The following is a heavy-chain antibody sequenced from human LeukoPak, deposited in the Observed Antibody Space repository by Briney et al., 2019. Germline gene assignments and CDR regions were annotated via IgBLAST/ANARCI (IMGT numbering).Heavy chain of an antibody. CDR3: ARDAPVDTAMVGEHRPRNNWFDP. Sequence: GASVKVSCKASGYTFTGYYMHWVRQAPGQGLEWMGWINPNSGGTNYAQKFQGWVTMTRDTSISTAYMELSRLRSDDTAVYYCARDAPVDTAMVGEHRPRNNWFDPWGQGTLVTVSS. V-gene: IGHV1-2*04. CDR2: INPNSGGT. D-gene: IGHD5-18*01. CDR1: GYTFTGYY. J-gene: IGHJ5*02.